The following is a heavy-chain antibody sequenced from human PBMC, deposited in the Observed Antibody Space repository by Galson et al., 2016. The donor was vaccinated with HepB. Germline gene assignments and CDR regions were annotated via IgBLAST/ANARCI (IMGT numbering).Heavy chain of an antibody. Sequence: PALVKPTQTLTLTCTVSGFSLSTSGMGVAWLRQPPGKALEWLALIYWDDDTRYSPSLKSRLTITKDTSKNQVVLTMTNVDPVDTATYYCARSNWNYSNFFDPWGQGTLVTVSS. CDR1: GFSLSTSGMG. CDR2: IYWDDDT. D-gene: IGHD1-7*01. J-gene: IGHJ5*02. CDR3: ARSNWNYSNFFDP. V-gene: IGHV2-5*02.